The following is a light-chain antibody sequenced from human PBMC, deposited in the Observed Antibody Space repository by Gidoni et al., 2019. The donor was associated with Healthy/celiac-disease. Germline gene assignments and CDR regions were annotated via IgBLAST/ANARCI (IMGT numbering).Light chain of an antibody. CDR1: QSISSY. Sequence: DIQMTQSPSSLSASVGDRVTITCRASQSISSYLNWYQQKPGKAPKLLLYAASSLQSGVPSRFSVSGSGTDFTLTISSLHPEDFATYYCQQSYSTPRGYTFXQXTKLEIK. CDR2: AAS. V-gene: IGKV1-39*01. J-gene: IGKJ2*01. CDR3: QQSYSTPRGYT.